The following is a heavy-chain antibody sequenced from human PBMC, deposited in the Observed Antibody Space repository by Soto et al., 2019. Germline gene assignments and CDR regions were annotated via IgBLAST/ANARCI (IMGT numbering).Heavy chain of an antibody. J-gene: IGHJ4*02. D-gene: IGHD3-22*01. V-gene: IGHV3-48*03. CDR3: ARDQYYDSSGYYYEDPFDY. Sequence: VGSLRLSCAASGFTFSSYEMNWVRQAPGKGLEWVSYISSSGSTIYYADSVKGRFTISRDNAKNSLYLQMNSLRAEDTAVYYCARDQYYDSSGYYYEDPFDYWGQGTLVTVSS. CDR2: ISSSGSTI. CDR1: GFTFSSYE.